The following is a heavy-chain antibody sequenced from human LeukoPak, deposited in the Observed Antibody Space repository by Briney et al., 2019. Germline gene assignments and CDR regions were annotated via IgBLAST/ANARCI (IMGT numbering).Heavy chain of an antibody. CDR2: INPNSGGT. CDR3: ARVTDTAMVKAYY. D-gene: IGHD5-18*01. Sequence: ASVKVSCKASGYGFCDYYMHWVRQAPGQGLEWMGWINPNSGGTNYAQKFQGRVTMTRDTSISTAYMELSRLRSDDTAVYYCARVTDTAMVKAYYWGQGTLVTVSS. J-gene: IGHJ4*02. V-gene: IGHV1-2*02. CDR1: GYGFCDYY.